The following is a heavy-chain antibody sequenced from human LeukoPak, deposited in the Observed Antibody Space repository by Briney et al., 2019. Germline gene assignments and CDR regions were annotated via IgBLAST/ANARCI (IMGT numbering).Heavy chain of an antibody. V-gene: IGHV3-49*03. Sequence: GGSLRLSCTASGFTFGDYAMSWFRQAPGKGLEWVGFIRSKAYGGTTEYAASVKGRFTISRDDSKSIAYLQMNSLKTEDTAVYYCTRDDSNLYYYYGMDVWGQGTTVTVSS. D-gene: IGHD5-18*01. CDR3: TRDDSNLYYYYGMDV. CDR1: GFTFGDYA. CDR2: IRSKAYGGTT. J-gene: IGHJ6*02.